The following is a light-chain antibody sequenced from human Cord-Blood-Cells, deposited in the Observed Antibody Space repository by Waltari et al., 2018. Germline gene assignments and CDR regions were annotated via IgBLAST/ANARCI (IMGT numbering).Light chain of an antibody. V-gene: IGKV1-8*01. CDR2: AAS. Sequence: AIRMTQSPSSFSASTGDRATITCRASQGISSYLAWYQQKPGKAPKLLLYAASTLQSGVPSRFSGSGSGTDFTLTISCLQSEDFATYYCQQYYSYPYSFGQGTKLEIK. CDR3: QQYYSYPYS. J-gene: IGKJ2*03. CDR1: QGISSY.